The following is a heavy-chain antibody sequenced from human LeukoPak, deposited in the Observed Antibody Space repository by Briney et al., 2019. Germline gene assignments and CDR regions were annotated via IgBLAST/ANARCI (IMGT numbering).Heavy chain of an antibody. D-gene: IGHD4-17*01. CDR2: IYSGGST. V-gene: IGHV3-66*01. J-gene: IGHJ4*02. Sequence: GGSLRLSCTASGFTVSSNYMSWVRQAPGKGLEWVSVIYSGGSTYYADSVKGRFTISRDNSKNTLYLQMNSLRAEDTAVYYCARDLHSYGDYDFGGQGTLVTVSS. CDR1: GFTVSSNY. CDR3: ARDLHSYGDYDF.